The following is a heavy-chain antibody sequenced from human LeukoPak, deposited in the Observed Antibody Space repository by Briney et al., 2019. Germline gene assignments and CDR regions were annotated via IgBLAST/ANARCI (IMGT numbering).Heavy chain of an antibody. D-gene: IGHD2-8*02. J-gene: IGHJ5*02. V-gene: IGHV3-21*01. CDR2: ISPTTNYI. CDR3: ARDRGGVGGNWLDP. CDR1: GFTFSSYS. Sequence: GGSLRLSCAASGFTFSSYSMNWVRQAPGKGLEWVSSISPTTNYIRSADSVKGRFTISRDNAKDSLYLQMNSLRADDTAVYYCARDRGGVGGNWLDPWGRGTLVTVSS.